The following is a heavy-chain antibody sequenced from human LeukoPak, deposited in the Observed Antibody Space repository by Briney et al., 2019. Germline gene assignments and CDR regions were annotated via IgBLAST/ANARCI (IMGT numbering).Heavy chain of an antibody. J-gene: IGHJ4*02. CDR1: GGSIRSSDYY. D-gene: IGHD3-22*01. V-gene: IGHV4-39*01. Sequence: PSETLSLTCTVSGGSIRSSDYYWGWIRQPPGKGLEWIGCIYYSGSTYYNPSLKSRVTISVDTSKNQFSLKLSSVTAADTAVYYCARHLGRGYYFRIFDYWGQGTLVTVSS. CDR3: ARHLGRGYYFRIFDY. CDR2: IYYSGST.